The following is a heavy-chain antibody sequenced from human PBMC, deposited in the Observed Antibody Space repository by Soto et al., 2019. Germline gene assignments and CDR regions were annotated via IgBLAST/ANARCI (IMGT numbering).Heavy chain of an antibody. V-gene: IGHV3-64*04. CDR3: AKELISVADNFDY. D-gene: IGHD6-19*01. Sequence: SLRLSCLAPWVTLNNFSMYWGRQAPGKGLESVSAISSYGADTYYADSVKGRFAISRDNSKNTLFLQMNSLRAEDSAVYSCAKELISVADNFDYWGQGTLVTVSS. CDR2: ISSYGADT. CDR1: WVTLNNFS. J-gene: IGHJ4*02.